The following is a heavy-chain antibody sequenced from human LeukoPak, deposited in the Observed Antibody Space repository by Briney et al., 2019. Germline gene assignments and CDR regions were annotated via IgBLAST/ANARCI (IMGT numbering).Heavy chain of an antibody. Sequence: SETLSLTCTVSGGSISSYYWSWIRQPPGKGLEWIGYIYHSGSTNYNPSLKSRVTISVDTSKNQFSLKLSSVTAADTAVYYCARDLSPIWYFDLWGRGTLVTVSS. CDR2: IYHSGST. CDR1: GGSISSYY. D-gene: IGHD3-3*02. J-gene: IGHJ2*01. V-gene: IGHV4-59*01. CDR3: ARDLSPIWYFDL.